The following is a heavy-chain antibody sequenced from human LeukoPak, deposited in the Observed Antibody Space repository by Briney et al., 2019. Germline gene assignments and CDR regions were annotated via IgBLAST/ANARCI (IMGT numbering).Heavy chain of an antibody. CDR1: GFTFDDYG. CDR3: ARDSPDYGDYGGFDP. Sequence: GGSLRLSCAASGFTFDDYGMSWVRQAPGKGLEWVSGINWNGDSTGYADSAKGRFTISRDNAKNSLYLQMNSLRAEDTAVYYCARDSPDYGDYGGFDPWGQGTLVTVSS. CDR2: INWNGDST. J-gene: IGHJ5*02. V-gene: IGHV3-20*04. D-gene: IGHD4-17*01.